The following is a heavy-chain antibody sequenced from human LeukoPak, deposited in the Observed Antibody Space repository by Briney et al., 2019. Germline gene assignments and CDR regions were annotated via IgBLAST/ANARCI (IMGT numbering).Heavy chain of an antibody. V-gene: IGHV4-61*09. CDR2: VYISGST. CDR1: GGSISSGSYY. J-gene: IGHJ4*02. Sequence: SQTLPLTCTVSGGSISSGSYYWSWIRQPAGQGLEWIGHVYISGSTNNNPSLKSRVTISVDTSKNQFSLKLSSVTAADTAVYYCARGRYGSGYFDYWGQGTLVTVSS. CDR3: ARGRYGSGYFDY. D-gene: IGHD3-10*01.